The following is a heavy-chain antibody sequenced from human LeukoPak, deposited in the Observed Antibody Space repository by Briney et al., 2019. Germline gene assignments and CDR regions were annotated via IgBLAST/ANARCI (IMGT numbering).Heavy chain of an antibody. J-gene: IGHJ4*02. CDR3: ANRGSWTDPINY. V-gene: IGHV3-23*01. D-gene: IGHD6-13*01. CDR2: ISGSGLTT. Sequence: GGSLRLSCTASGFTFSNYAMSWVRQAPGKGLEWASAISGSGLTTYYADSVKGRFAISRDNSKNTMYLEMISLRADDTAVYYCANRGSWTDPINYWGQGTLVTVSS. CDR1: GFTFSNYA.